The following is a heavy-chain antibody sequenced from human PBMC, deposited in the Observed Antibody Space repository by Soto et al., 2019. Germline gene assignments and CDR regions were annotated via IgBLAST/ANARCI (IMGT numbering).Heavy chain of an antibody. CDR3: VSPRTTVPHQAYFEY. V-gene: IGHV4-39*01. CDR2: VYYRGRS. Sequence: SSETLSLTCTFSVVSVTNSSYYCGWIRQSPWKGLEWIGSVYYRGRSYSKSSVKSRVTISVDTSKNRFSLSLNSVTASDTAVYFCVSPRTTVPHQAYFEYWGPGALVTVSS. D-gene: IGHD4-17*01. CDR1: VVSVTNSSYY. J-gene: IGHJ4*02.